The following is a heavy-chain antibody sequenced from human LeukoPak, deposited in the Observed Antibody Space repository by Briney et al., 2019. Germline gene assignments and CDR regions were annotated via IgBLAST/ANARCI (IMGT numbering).Heavy chain of an antibody. V-gene: IGHV1-69*05. CDR2: IIPIFGTA. J-gene: IGHJ4*02. D-gene: IGHD5-18*01. CDR1: GGTFSSYA. Sequence: ASVKVSCKASGGTFSSYAISWVRQAPGQGLEWMGGIIPIFGTANYAQKFQGRVTITTDESTSTAYMELSSLRSEDTAVYYCARDKDTAMAFLDYWGQGTLVTVSS. CDR3: ARDKDTAMAFLDY.